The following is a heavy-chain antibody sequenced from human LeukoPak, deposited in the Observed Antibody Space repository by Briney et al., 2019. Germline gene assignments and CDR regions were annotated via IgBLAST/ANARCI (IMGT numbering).Heavy chain of an antibody. J-gene: IGHJ4*02. CDR3: VRPVYFAADY. CDR2: IKQDGSEK. Sequence: GGSLRLSCAASGFTLPSHWMSWVRQAPGKGLEWVANIKQDGSEKFYVDSVKGRFTISRDNAKKSLYLQMNSLRAEDTAEYYCVRPVYFAADYWGQGTLVTVSS. D-gene: IGHD5/OR15-5a*01. CDR1: GFTLPSHW. V-gene: IGHV3-7*01.